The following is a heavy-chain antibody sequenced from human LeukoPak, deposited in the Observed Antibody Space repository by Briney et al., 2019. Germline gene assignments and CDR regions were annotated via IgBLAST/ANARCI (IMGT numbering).Heavy chain of an antibody. CDR2: ISTSGTTI. D-gene: IGHD3-22*01. CDR3: ARDLGYYDSSGYYRGAEYFQH. CDR1: GFTFSNFY. J-gene: IGHJ1*01. Sequence: GGSLRLSCAASGFTFSNFYMSWIRQAPGKGLEWVSYISTSGTTIYYADSVKGRFTISRDNAKNSLYLQMNSLRAEDTAVYYCARDLGYYDSSGYYRGAEYFQHWGQGTLVTVSS. V-gene: IGHV3-11*01.